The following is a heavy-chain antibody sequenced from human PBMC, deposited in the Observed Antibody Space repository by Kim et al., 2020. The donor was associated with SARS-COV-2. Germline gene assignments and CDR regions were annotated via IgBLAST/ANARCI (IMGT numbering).Heavy chain of an antibody. D-gene: IGHD1-26*01. CDR3: ARGICLSGSYYYYYGMDV. CDR2: IYYSGST. Sequence: SETLSLTCTVSGGSISSYYWSWIRQPPGKGLEWIGYIYYSGSTNYNPSLKSRVTISVDTSKNQFSLKLSSVTAADTAVYYCARGICLSGSYYYYYGMDVWGQGTTVTVSS. CDR1: GGSISSYY. V-gene: IGHV4-59*01. J-gene: IGHJ6*02.